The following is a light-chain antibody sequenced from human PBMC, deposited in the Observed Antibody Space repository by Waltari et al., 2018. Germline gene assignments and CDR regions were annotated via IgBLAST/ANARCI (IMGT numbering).Light chain of an antibody. CDR1: QSISNY. CDR2: ATS. Sequence: DIQMTQSPSSLSASVGDRVTITCRASQSISNYLNWYQHKPGEAPKLLIYATSNLQSGVPLRFSGSGSGTDFTLTISSLQPEDFATYYCQQTYSSPQTFGQGTKLDIK. CDR3: QQTYSSPQT. J-gene: IGKJ2*01. V-gene: IGKV1-39*01.